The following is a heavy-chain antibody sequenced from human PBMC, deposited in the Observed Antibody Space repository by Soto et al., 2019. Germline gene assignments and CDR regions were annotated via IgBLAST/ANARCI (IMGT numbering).Heavy chain of an antibody. D-gene: IGHD6-19*01. J-gene: IGHJ4*02. CDR2: IYYSGST. Sequence: SETLSLTCTVSGGSISSYYWSWIRQPPGKGLEWIGYIYYSGSTNYNPSLKSRVTMSVDTSKNEFSLRLTSVTAADTAVYYCAGFSGCYSAFDYWGRGTPVAVSS. CDR1: GGSISSYY. V-gene: IGHV4-59*01. CDR3: AGFSGCYSAFDY.